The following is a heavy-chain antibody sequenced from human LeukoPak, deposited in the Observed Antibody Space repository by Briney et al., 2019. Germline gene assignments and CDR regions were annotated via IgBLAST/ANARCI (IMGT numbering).Heavy chain of an antibody. J-gene: IGHJ5*02. V-gene: IGHV1-2*02. CDR3: ARDPGAPGDIVVVPAAIPGSLFDP. D-gene: IGHD2-2*02. Sequence: GASVKVSCKASGYTFTSYGISWVRQAPGQGLEWMGWINPNSGGTNYAQKFQGRVTMTRDTSISTAYMELSRLRSDDTAVYYCARDPGAPGDIVVVPAAIPGSLFDPWGQGTLVTVSS. CDR1: GYTFTSYG. CDR2: INPNSGGT.